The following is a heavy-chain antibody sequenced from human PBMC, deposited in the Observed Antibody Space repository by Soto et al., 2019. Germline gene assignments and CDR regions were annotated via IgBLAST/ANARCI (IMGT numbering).Heavy chain of an antibody. V-gene: IGHV4-38-2*01. J-gene: IGHJ6*02. D-gene: IGHD1-26*01. Sequence: SETLSLTCAVSGYSISSGYYWGWIRQPPGKGLEWIGSIYHSGSTYYNPSLKSRVTISVDTSKNQFSLKLSSVTAADTAVYYCARVERIVGAWRNYYYGMDVWGQGTTVTVSS. CDR2: IYHSGST. CDR3: ARVERIVGAWRNYYYGMDV. CDR1: GYSISSGYY.